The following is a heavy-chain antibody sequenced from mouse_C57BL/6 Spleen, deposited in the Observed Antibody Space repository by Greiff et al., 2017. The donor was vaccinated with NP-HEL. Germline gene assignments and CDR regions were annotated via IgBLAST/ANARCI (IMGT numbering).Heavy chain of an antibody. V-gene: IGHV1-82*01. CDR3: ARFPPVYYVYDGDAY. J-gene: IGHJ3*01. Sequence: VKLMESGPELVKPGASVKISCKASGYAFSSSWMNWVKQRPGKGLEWIGRIYPGDGDTNYNGKFKGKATLTADKSSSTAYMQLSSLASEDSAVYFLARFPPVYYVYDGDAYWGQGTLVTVSA. CDR2: IYPGDGDT. D-gene: IGHD2-2*01. CDR1: GYAFSSSW.